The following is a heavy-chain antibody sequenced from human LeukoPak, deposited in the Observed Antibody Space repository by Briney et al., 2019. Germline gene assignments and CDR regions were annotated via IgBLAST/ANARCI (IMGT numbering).Heavy chain of an antibody. J-gene: IGHJ6*02. D-gene: IGHD3-3*01. Sequence: VGSLRLSRAASGFTFSRYPMSWVRQAPGKGLEWVSAISGSGGNTYYADSVQGRFTISRDNSKNTLYLQMNSLRAEDTAVYYCAKESVFASYYGMDVWGQGTTVTVSS. V-gene: IGHV3-23*01. CDR3: AKESVFASYYGMDV. CDR2: ISGSGGNT. CDR1: GFTFSRYP.